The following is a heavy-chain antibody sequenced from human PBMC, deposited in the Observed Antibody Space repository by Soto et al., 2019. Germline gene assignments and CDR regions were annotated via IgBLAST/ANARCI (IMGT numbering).Heavy chain of an antibody. J-gene: IGHJ6*03. CDR1: GGSISSSSYY. D-gene: IGHD2-15*01. Sequence: QLQLQESGPGLVKPSETLSLTCTVSGGSISSSSYYWGWIRQPPGKGLEWIGSIYYSGSTYYNPSLKSRVTISVDMSKNQFSLKLSSVTAADTAVYYCARQNPPEYCSGGSCYSPYYYYYMDVWGKGTTVTVSS. CDR3: ARQNPPEYCSGGSCYSPYYYYYMDV. CDR2: IYYSGST. V-gene: IGHV4-39*01.